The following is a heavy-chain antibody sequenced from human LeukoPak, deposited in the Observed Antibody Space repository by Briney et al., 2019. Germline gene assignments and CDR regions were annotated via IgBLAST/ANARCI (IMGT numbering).Heavy chain of an antibody. J-gene: IGHJ4*02. Sequence: PSETLSLTCTVSGGSISTYYWNWIRQPPGKGLEWIGYIHYSGSTNYNSSLKSRVTISLDTSKSQFSLNLTSVTAADTAMYYCARGRFSSRWFPFDDRGQGTLVTVSS. D-gene: IGHD6-13*01. V-gene: IGHV4-59*01. CDR2: IHYSGST. CDR1: GGSISTYY. CDR3: ARGRFSSRWFPFDD.